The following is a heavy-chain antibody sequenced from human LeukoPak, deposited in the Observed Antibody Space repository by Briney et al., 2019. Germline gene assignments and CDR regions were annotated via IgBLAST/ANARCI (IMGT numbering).Heavy chain of an antibody. D-gene: IGHD6-19*01. J-gene: IGHJ4*02. CDR3: ARQKGGVAGLKYYFDY. CDR2: ISYTGTT. CDR1: GGSISSSTYY. V-gene: IGHV4-39*01. Sequence: SGTLSLTCTVSGGSISSSTYYWGWIRQPPGKGLEWIGSISYTGTTYYKPPLKGRVTISVDTSKNQFSLNLSSVTAADTAVYYCARQKGGVAGLKYYFDYWGQGTLVTVSA.